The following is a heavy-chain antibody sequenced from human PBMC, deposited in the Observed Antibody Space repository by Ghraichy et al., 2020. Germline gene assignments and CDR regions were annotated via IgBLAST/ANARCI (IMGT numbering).Heavy chain of an antibody. V-gene: IGHV1-18*01. J-gene: IGHJ5*02. Sequence: ASVKVSCKASGYTFTSYGISWVRQAPGQGLEWMGWISAYNGNTNYAQKLQGRVTMTTDTSTSTAYMELRSLRSDDTAMYYCARVSYYDILTGYYYHWFDPWGQGTLVTVSS. CDR2: ISAYNGNT. CDR1: GYTFTSYG. D-gene: IGHD3-9*01. CDR3: ARVSYYDILTGYYYHWFDP.